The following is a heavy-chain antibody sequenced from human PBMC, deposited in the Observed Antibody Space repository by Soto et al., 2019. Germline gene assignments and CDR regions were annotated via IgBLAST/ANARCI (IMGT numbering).Heavy chain of an antibody. D-gene: IGHD3-3*01. Sequence: EVQLVESGGGLVQPGGSLGLSCAASGFTFSSSWMSWVRQAPGKGLEWVANIKGDGSEKYYVDSVKGRFTISRDNAENSLYLYMNSLRAEDTAVYYCARAPTYYDFWRGYKYLQYWGQGTLVTVSS. V-gene: IGHV3-7*01. CDR2: IKGDGSEK. CDR3: ARAPTYYDFWRGYKYLQY. CDR1: GFTFSSSW. J-gene: IGHJ1*01.